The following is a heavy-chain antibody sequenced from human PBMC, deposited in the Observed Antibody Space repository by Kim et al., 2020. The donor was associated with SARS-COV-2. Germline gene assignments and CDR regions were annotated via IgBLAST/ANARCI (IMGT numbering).Heavy chain of an antibody. D-gene: IGHD3-10*01. V-gene: IGHV3-48*02. CDR3: ARLLLWFGEGARGMDV. CDR2: ISSSSSTI. CDR1: GFTFSSYS. Sequence: GGSLRLSCAASGFTFSSYSMNWVRQAPGKGLEWVSYISSSSSTIYYADSVKGRFTISRDNAKNSLYLQMNSLRDEDTAVYYCARLLLWFGEGARGMDVWGQGTTVTVSS. J-gene: IGHJ6*02.